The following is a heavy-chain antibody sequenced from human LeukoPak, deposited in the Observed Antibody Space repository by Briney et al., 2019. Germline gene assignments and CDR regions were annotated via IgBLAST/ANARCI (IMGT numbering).Heavy chain of an antibody. CDR2: IKHSGST. CDR1: GESFSGYY. Sequence: SETLSLTCAVYGESFSGYYWSWIRQPPGKGLEWIGEIKHSGSTNYNPYLKSRVTISVDTSKNQFSLKLSSVTAADTAVYYCARGVARTYYSDTSGYAAADYWGQGTLVTVSS. J-gene: IGHJ4*02. V-gene: IGHV4-34*01. D-gene: IGHD3-22*01. CDR3: ARGVARTYYSDTSGYAAADY.